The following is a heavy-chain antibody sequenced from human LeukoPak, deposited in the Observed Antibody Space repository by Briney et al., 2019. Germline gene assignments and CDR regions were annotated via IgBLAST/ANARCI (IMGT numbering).Heavy chain of an antibody. CDR3: ARRDRYSWYSFDY. CDR1: GYSFTIYW. Sequence: GESLKISCKGSGYSFTIYWITWVRQMPGKGLEWMGRIDPSDSYTNYSPSFQGHVTISVDKSISTAYLQWSSLKASDTAMYYCARRDRYSWYSFDYWGQGTLVTVSS. D-gene: IGHD6-13*01. V-gene: IGHV5-10-1*01. J-gene: IGHJ4*02. CDR2: IDPSDSYT.